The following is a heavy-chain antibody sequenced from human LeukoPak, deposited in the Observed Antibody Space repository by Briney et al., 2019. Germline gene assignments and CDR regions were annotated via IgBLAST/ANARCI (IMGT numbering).Heavy chain of an antibody. CDR3: ASDRSNSDF. Sequence: ASVKVSCKTSGYKFKTFGISWVRQAPGQGLEWMGWIRADKGKTDYAQKFQDRVTLTIDTSTSTAYMELRSLTSDDTATYYCASDRSNSDFWGQGTLVTVS. CDR2: IRADKGKT. V-gene: IGHV1-18*01. J-gene: IGHJ4*02. CDR1: GYKFKTFG. D-gene: IGHD4-11*01.